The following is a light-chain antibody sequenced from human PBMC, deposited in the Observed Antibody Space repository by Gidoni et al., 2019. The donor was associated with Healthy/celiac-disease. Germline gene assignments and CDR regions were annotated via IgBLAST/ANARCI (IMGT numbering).Light chain of an antibody. CDR3: QQYNNWPSWT. Sequence: EIVMTQSPATLSVSPVETATLSYRASQSVSSNLAWYQQKPGQAPRLLIYGASTRATGIPARFSGSGSGTEFTLTISSLQSEDFAVYYCQQYNNWPSWTFGQGTKVEIK. CDR1: QSVSSN. CDR2: GAS. V-gene: IGKV3-15*01. J-gene: IGKJ1*01.